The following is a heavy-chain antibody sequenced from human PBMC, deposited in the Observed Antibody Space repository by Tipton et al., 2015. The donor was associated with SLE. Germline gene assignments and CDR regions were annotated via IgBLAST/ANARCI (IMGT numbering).Heavy chain of an antibody. CDR2: ITNSGST. Sequence: TLSLTCTVSGGSITTGDSNYNGIRQHPGKGLAGMGFITNSGSTDYNPSLKSRVSISIDTSENQFSLKLTSVTAADTAVYYCASTVGGTRSRAFDVWGQGAMVTVSS. V-gene: IGHV4-31*03. D-gene: IGHD1-26*01. CDR1: GGSITTGDSN. CDR3: ASTVGGTRSRAFDV. J-gene: IGHJ3*01.